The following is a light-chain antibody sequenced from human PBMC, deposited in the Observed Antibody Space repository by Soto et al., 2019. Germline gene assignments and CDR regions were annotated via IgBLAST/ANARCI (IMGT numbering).Light chain of an antibody. CDR1: QGISSA. Sequence: AIQLTQSPSSLSASVGDRVTITCRASQGISSALAWYQQKPGKAPKLLIYDASSLESGVPSRFCGSGSGTDFTLTISSLQPEDFATYYCQQFNSYPITFGQGTRLEIK. J-gene: IGKJ5*01. CDR3: QQFNSYPIT. CDR2: DAS. V-gene: IGKV1-13*02.